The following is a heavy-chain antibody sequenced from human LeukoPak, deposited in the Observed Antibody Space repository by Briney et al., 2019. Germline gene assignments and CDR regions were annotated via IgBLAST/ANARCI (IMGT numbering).Heavy chain of an antibody. J-gene: IGHJ4*02. Sequence: SETLSLTCNVSGGSISSYYWSWIRQPPGKGLEWIGYIYYSGSTNYNPSLKSRVTISVDTSKNQFSLKLSSVTAADTAVYYCARSVVTLPFDYWGQGTLVTVSS. D-gene: IGHD4-23*01. CDR3: ARSVVTLPFDY. V-gene: IGHV4-59*01. CDR2: IYYSGST. CDR1: GGSISSYY.